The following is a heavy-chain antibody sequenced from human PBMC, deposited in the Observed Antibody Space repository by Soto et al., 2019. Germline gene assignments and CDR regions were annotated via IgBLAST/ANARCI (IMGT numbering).Heavy chain of an antibody. Sequence: SETLSLTCAVYGGSFIGYYWSWIRQPPGKGLEWVVEINHSGSTNYNPSLKSRVTISVDTSKNQFSLKLSSVPAADTALYYCARAVRYYDYYMDVWGKGTTVSVSS. CDR2: INHSGST. CDR1: GGSFIGYY. J-gene: IGHJ6*03. V-gene: IGHV4-34*01. CDR3: ARAVRYYDYYMDV.